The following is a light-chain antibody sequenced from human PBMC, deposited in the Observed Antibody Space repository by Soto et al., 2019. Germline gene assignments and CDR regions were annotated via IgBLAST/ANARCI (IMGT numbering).Light chain of an antibody. J-gene: IGKJ2*01. CDR2: AAS. CDR1: QSISSY. V-gene: IGKV1-39*01. CDR3: QQSYSTPYT. Sequence: DIQMTQSPSSLSASVGDRVTITCLASQSISSYLNWYQQKPGKAPKLLIYAASSLQSGVPSRFSGSGSGTDFTLIISSLQPEDFATYYCQQSYSTPYTFGQGTKLEIK.